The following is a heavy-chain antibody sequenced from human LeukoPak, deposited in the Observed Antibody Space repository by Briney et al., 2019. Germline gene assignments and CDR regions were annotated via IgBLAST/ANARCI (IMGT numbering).Heavy chain of an antibody. Sequence: ASVKVSCKASGYTFTSYGISWVRQAPGQGLEWMGWISAYNGNTNYAQKLQGRVTMTTDTSTSTAYMELRSLRSDDTAVYYCARIFIKQQLFLSGNNWFDPWGQGTLVTVSS. CDR3: ARIFIKQQLFLSGNNWFDP. CDR2: ISAYNGNT. CDR1: GYTFTSYG. V-gene: IGHV1-18*01. J-gene: IGHJ5*02. D-gene: IGHD6-13*01.